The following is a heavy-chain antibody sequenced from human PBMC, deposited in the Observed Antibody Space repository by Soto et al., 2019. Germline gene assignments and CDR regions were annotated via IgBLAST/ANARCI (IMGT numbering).Heavy chain of an antibody. J-gene: IGHJ4*02. CDR3: AKDPVDDSVGPIVGALGYY. V-gene: IGHV3-30*18. D-gene: IGHD1-26*01. CDR1: GFTFSSYG. CDR2: ISYAGSNK. Sequence: QVQLVASGGGVVQPGRSLRLSCAASGFTFSSYGMHWVRPAPCEGLEWVAVISYAGSNKYYADSVKGRVTISRDKSKNTLYLQMNSLRAEDTAVYYCAKDPVDDSVGPIVGALGYYWGQGTLVTVSS.